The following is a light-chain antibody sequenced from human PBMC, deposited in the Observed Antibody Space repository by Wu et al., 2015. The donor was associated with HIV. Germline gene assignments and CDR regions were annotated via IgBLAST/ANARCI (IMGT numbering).Light chain of an antibody. Sequence: GERATLSCRASQSVSSYLAWYQQKPGQAPRLLIYSASTRATGIPARVSGSASGTEFTLTIGSMQSEDFAVYYCQQYNNWPYTFGQGTKLEIK. CDR2: SAS. CDR3: QQYNNWPYT. CDR1: QSVSSY. J-gene: IGKJ2*01. V-gene: IGKV3-15*01.